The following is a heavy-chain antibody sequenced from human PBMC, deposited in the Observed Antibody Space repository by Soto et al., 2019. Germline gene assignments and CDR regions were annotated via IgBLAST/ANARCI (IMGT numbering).Heavy chain of an antibody. D-gene: IGHD2-21*02. CDR3: AREFDSGGGDRPYLMAD. J-gene: IGHJ1*01. V-gene: IGHV1-46*01. CDR2: ISLYHHST. CDR1: GYPFTDYF. Sequence: ASVKVSCTTSGYPFTDYFIHWVRQAPGQGLEWMGIISLYHHSTSYAQKFQGRLTVTADTSTTTVYMDLSSLTSEDSAVYWCAREFDSGGGDRPYLMADCGQGTLV.